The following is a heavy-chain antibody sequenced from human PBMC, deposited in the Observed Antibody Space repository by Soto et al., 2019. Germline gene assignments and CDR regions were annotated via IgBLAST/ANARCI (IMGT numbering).Heavy chain of an antibody. V-gene: IGHV3-33*01. J-gene: IGHJ4*02. Sequence: QVQLVESGGGVVQPGRSLRLSCAASGFTFSSYGMHWVRQAPGKGLEWVAVIWYDGSNKYYADSVKGRFTISRDNSKNTLDLQMNSLRAEDTAVYYCARSFQFVRGVDYWGQGTLVTVSS. CDR2: IWYDGSNK. CDR1: GFTFSSYG. CDR3: ARSFQFVRGVDY. D-gene: IGHD3-10*01.